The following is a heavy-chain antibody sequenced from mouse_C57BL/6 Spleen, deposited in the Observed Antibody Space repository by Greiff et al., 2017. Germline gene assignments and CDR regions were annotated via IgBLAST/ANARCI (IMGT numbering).Heavy chain of an antibody. CDR3: ARKYTTVVPHWYFDV. V-gene: IGHV5-17*01. J-gene: IGHJ1*03. CDR2: ISSGSSTI. CDR1: GFTFSDYG. Sequence: EVHLVESGGGLVKPGGSLKLSCAASGFTFSDYGMHWVRQAPEKGLEWVAYISSGSSTIYYADTVEGRFTISRDNAKNTLFLQMTSLRSEDTAMYYCARKYTTVVPHWYFDVWGTGTTVTVSS. D-gene: IGHD1-1*01.